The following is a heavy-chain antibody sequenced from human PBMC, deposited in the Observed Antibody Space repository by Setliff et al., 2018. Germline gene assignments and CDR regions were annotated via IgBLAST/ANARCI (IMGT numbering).Heavy chain of an antibody. CDR2: IRSKAYGGTT. CDR1: GFTFGDYA. CDR3: TREASVDFWSGYPYYYYMDV. D-gene: IGHD3-3*01. V-gene: IGHV3-49*04. Sequence: PGGSLRLSCTASGFTFGDYAMSWVRQAPGKGLEWVGFIRSKAYGGTTEYAASVKGRFTISRDDSKSIAYLHMNSLKTEDTAVYYCTREASVDFWSGYPYYYYMDVWGKGTTVTVSS. J-gene: IGHJ6*03.